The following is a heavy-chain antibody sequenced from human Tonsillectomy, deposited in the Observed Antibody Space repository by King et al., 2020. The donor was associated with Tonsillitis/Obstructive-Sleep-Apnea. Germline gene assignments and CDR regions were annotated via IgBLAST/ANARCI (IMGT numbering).Heavy chain of an antibody. CDR2: ISSSSSYI. D-gene: IGHD2-2*01. J-gene: IGHJ4*02. Sequence: VQLVESGGGLVKPGGSLRLSCAASGFTFSSYSMNWVRQAPGKGLEWVSSISSSSSYIYYADSVKGRFTISRDNAKNSLYLQMNSLSAEDTAVYYCARAPSYCSSTSCYSYYFDYWGQGTLVTVSS. V-gene: IGHV3-21*01. CDR1: GFTFSSYS. CDR3: ARAPSYCSSTSCYSYYFDY.